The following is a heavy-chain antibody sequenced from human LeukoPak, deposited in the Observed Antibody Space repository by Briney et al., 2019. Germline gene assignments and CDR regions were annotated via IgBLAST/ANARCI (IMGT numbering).Heavy chain of an antibody. CDR3: ARASDWLDP. J-gene: IGHJ5*02. CDR2: INAGNGNT. Sequence: ASVKVSCKASGYTFTNYAMHCVRQAPGQGLEWMGGINAGNGNTKYSQKFQGRVTITRDTSASTAYMELSSLRSEDTAVYYCARASDWLDPWGQGTLVTVSS. CDR1: GYTFTNYA. V-gene: IGHV1-3*01.